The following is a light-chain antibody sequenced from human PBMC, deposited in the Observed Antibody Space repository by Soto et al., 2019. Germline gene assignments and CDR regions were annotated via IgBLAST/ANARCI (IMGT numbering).Light chain of an antibody. Sequence: SALTQPPSASGTPGQRVTISCSGSSSNIGSKTVNWHQQLPGTAPKLLIYSNYQRPSGVPDRFSGSKSGTSASLAISGLQSEDEADYYCAAWDASLNGYVFGTGTKVTVL. CDR1: SSNIGSKT. J-gene: IGLJ1*01. CDR2: SNY. V-gene: IGLV1-44*01. CDR3: AAWDASLNGYV.